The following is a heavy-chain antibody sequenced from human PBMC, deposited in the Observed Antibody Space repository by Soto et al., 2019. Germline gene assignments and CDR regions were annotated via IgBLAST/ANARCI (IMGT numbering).Heavy chain of an antibody. D-gene: IGHD3-10*01. CDR1: GGTFSSYT. CDR2: IIPILGIA. CDR3: ARDPGSGGARGNWFEP. J-gene: IGHJ5*02. Sequence: QVQLVQSGAEVKKPGSSVKVSCKASGGTFSSYTISWVRQAPGQGLEWMGRIIPILGIANYAQKFQGRVTIPADKSTSTAYMALSSLGSDDTAVYYCARDPGSGGARGNWFEPLGQGTLVTVSS. V-gene: IGHV1-69*08.